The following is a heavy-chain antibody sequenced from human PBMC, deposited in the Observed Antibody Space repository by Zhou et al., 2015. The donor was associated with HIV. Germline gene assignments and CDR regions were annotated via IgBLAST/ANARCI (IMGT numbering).Heavy chain of an antibody. Sequence: QVQLVQSGAEVKKPGSSVKVSCKASGGTFSSYAISWVRQAPGQGLEWMGGIIPIFGTANYAQKFQGRVTITADESTSTAYMELSSLRSEDTAVYYCARDHYYDSRSRLGYYGMDVWGQGTTVTVSS. CDR3: ARDHYYDSRSRLGYYGMDV. CDR2: IIPIFGTA. CDR1: GGTFSSYA. D-gene: IGHD3-22*01. J-gene: IGHJ6*02. V-gene: IGHV1-69*01.